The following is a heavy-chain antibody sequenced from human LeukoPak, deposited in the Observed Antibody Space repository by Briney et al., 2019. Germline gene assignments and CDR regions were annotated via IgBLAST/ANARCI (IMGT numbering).Heavy chain of an antibody. Sequence: PGGSLRLSCAASGLTFSSYAMSWVRQAPGKGLEWVSAISGSGGSTYYADSVKGRFTISRDNSKNTLYLQMNSLRAEDTAVYYCAKDLPGSGENRYGMDVWGQGTTVTVSS. CDR1: GLTFSSYA. CDR2: ISGSGGST. J-gene: IGHJ6*02. CDR3: AKDLPGSGENRYGMDV. D-gene: IGHD3-10*01. V-gene: IGHV3-23*01.